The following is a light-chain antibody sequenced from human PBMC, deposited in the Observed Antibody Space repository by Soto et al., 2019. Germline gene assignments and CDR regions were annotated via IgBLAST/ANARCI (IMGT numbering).Light chain of an antibody. CDR1: QRISYW. CDR2: DAS. J-gene: IGKJ1*01. V-gene: IGKV1-5*01. CDR3: QQYNTYSRT. Sequence: DIQMTQSPSSLSASVGDRVTITCRTSQRISYWLAWYQQKPGTAPKLLIFDASTLESGVPSRFSGSGSGTEFTLTISSLQPDDFATYYCQQYNTYSRTFGQGTKVEIK.